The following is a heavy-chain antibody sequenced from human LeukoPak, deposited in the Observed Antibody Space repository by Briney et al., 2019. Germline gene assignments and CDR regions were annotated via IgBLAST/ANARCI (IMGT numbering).Heavy chain of an antibody. CDR1: GGSISSSSYY. J-gene: IGHJ3*02. Sequence: SETLSLTCTVSGGSISSSSYYWGWIRQPPGKGLEWIGSIYYSGSTYYNPSLKSRVTISVDTSKNQFSLKLGSVTAADTAVYYCARQEWLVLGGAFDIWGQGTIVTVSS. CDR3: ARQEWLVLGGAFDI. CDR2: IYYSGST. D-gene: IGHD6-19*01. V-gene: IGHV4-39*01.